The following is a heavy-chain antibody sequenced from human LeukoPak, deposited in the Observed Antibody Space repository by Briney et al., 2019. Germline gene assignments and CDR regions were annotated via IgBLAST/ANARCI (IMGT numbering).Heavy chain of an antibody. CDR3: ARERWLFFY. V-gene: IGHV3-21*01. CDR1: GFTFNTYS. Sequence: GGSLRLSCAASGFTFNTYSMNWVRQAPGKGLEWVSSITRSSAYIYYADSVRGRFTISRDNAKNSLYLQMNSLGADDTAVYYCARERWLFFYWGQGTLVTVSS. CDR2: ITRSSAYI. D-gene: IGHD3-10*01. J-gene: IGHJ4*02.